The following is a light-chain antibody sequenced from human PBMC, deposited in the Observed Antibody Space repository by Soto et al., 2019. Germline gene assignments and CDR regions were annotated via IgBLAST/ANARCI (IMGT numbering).Light chain of an antibody. J-gene: IGKJ2*01. V-gene: IGKV3-20*01. CDR1: HSIHSSF. Sequence: EVVLTQSPGTLSLSPGERASLSCRASHSIHSSFLAWYQQKPGQAPRLLIYGASSRDTDIPDRFSGGGSGTDFTLTVSRLEPEDFAVYYCQQYDTSPYTFGQGTKLEI. CDR2: GAS. CDR3: QQYDTSPYT.